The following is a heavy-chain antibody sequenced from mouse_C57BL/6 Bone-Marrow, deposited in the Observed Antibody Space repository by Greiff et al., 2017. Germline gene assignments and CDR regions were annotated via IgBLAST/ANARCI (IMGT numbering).Heavy chain of an antibody. D-gene: IGHD2-1*01. CDR1: GYTFTSYW. CDR3: AREGIYSYY. CDR2: IDPSDSST. J-gene: IGHJ2*01. V-gene: IGHV1-69*01. Sequence: QVQLKQPGAELVMPGASVKLSCKASGYTFTSYWMHWVKQRPGQGLEWIGEIDPSDSSTNYNQKFKGKSTLTVDKSSSTAYMQLSSLTSEDSAVYYCAREGIYSYYWGQGTTLTVSS.